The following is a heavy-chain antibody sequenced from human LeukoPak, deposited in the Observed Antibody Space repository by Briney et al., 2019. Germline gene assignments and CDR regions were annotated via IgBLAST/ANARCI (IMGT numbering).Heavy chain of an antibody. J-gene: IGHJ4*02. CDR1: GFTLSSYS. V-gene: IGHV3-48*02. D-gene: IGHD3-22*01. CDR3: ARGPVYYYDSSGYYWLDY. CDR2: ISSSSSTI. Sequence: PGGSLRLSCAASGFTLSSYSMNWVRQSPGKGLEWVSYISSSSSTIYYADSVKGRFTISRDNAKNSLYLQMNSPRDEDTAVYYCARGPVYYYDSSGYYWLDYWGQGTLVTVSS.